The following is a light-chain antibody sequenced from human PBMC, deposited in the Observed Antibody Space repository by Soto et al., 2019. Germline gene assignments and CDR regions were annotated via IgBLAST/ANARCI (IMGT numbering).Light chain of an antibody. V-gene: IGLV1-44*01. CDR1: SSNIGSNT. CDR2: RNN. J-gene: IGLJ2*01. Sequence: QTVVTQPPSASGTTGQRVTISCSGSSSNIGSNTVNWYQQLPGTAPKLLIYRNNQRPSGVPDRFSGSKSGTSASLAISGLQAEDEADYYCAAWDDSLNGVIFGGGTKLTVL. CDR3: AAWDDSLNGVI.